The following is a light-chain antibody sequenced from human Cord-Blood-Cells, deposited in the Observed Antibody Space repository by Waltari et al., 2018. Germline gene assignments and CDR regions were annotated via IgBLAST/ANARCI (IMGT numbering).Light chain of an antibody. V-gene: IGLV2-23*01. Sequence: SALTQPASVSRSPGPSITISCPGTSSDVGSANLVSWYQQHPGKATKLMIYEGSKRPSGVSNRFSGSKSGNTASLTISGLQAEDEADYYCCSYAGSSTLVFGGGTKLTVL. CDR3: CSYAGSSTLV. J-gene: IGLJ2*01. CDR1: SSDVGSANL. CDR2: EGS.